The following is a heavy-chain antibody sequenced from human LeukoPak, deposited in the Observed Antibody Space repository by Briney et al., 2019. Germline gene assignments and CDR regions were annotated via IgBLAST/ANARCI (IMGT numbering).Heavy chain of an antibody. Sequence: ASVKVSCKASGYTFTGYYMHWVRQAPGQGLEWMGWINPNSGGTNYAQKFQGRVTMTRDTSISTAYMELSRLRSDDTAVYYCARDPPQSGSGSPGDYWGQGPLVPVSS. V-gene: IGHV1-2*02. J-gene: IGHJ4*02. CDR1: GYTFTGYY. D-gene: IGHD1-26*01. CDR2: INPNSGGT. CDR3: ARDPPQSGSGSPGDY.